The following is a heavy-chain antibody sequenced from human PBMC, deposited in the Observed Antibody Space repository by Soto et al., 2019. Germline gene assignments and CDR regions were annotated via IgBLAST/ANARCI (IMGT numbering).Heavy chain of an antibody. CDR3: TTEYYYDSSGPDD. J-gene: IGHJ4*02. V-gene: IGHV3-15*01. Sequence: GGSLRLSCAASGFTFSNAWMSWVRQAPGKGLEWVGRIKSKTDGGTTDYAAPVKGRFTISRDDSKNTLYLQMNSLKTEDTAVYYCTTEYYYDSSGPDDWGQGTLVTVAS. CDR2: IKSKTDGGTT. CDR1: GFTFSNAW. D-gene: IGHD3-22*01.